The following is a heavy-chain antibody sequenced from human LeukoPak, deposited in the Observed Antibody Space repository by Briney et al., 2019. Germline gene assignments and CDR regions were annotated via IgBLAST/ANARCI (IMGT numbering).Heavy chain of an antibody. J-gene: IGHJ4*02. CDR3: VNLPGGDY. CDR2: IYSGGNT. D-gene: IGHD7-27*01. Sequence: GGSLRLSCAASGLTVSSNYMTWIRQAPRKGLEWVSIIYSGGNTYYADSVKGRFAISRDNSKNTVYLQMNSLRAEDTAVYYCVNLPGGDYWGQGTLVTVSS. CDR1: GLTVSSNY. V-gene: IGHV3-66*02.